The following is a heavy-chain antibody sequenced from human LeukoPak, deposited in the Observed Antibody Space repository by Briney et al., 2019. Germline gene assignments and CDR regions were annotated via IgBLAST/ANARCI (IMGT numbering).Heavy chain of an antibody. V-gene: IGHV4-59*01. Sequence: RPSETLSLTCTVSGGSISSYDWSWIRQPPGKGLEWIGYIYYSGSTNYNPSLKSRVTISVDTSKNQFSLKLSSVTAADTAVYYCARVDYGDYVPVYAFDIWGQGTMVTVSS. D-gene: IGHD4-17*01. CDR2: IYYSGST. J-gene: IGHJ3*02. CDR3: ARVDYGDYVPVYAFDI. CDR1: GGSISSYD.